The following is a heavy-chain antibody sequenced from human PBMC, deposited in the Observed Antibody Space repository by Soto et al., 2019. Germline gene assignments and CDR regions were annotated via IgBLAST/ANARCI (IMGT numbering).Heavy chain of an antibody. CDR2: INSGGSTT. Sequence: EVQLVESGGGLVQPGGSLRLSCAASGFTFSSYWMHWVRQAPGKGLVWVSRINSGGSTTNYADSVKGRFTISRDNAKNTLYLQMSSLRAEDTAVYYCARGALWNCYMDVWGKGTTVTVSS. CDR1: GFTFSSYW. CDR3: ARGALWNCYMDV. J-gene: IGHJ6*03. D-gene: IGHD1-1*01. V-gene: IGHV3-74*01.